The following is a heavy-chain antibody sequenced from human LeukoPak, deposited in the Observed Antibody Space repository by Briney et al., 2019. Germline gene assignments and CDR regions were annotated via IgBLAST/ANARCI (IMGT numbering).Heavy chain of an antibody. J-gene: IGHJ4*02. D-gene: IGHD6-19*01. Sequence: PGGSLRLSCAASGFTFSNYEMNWVRQTPGKGLEWVGFIRSKAYRGTTEYAASVKGRFTISRDDSKSVAYLQMNSLKTEDTAVYYCARSSGWHPWGDYWGQGTLVTVSS. CDR2: IRSKAYRGTT. CDR3: ARSSGWHPWGDY. V-gene: IGHV3-49*04. CDR1: GFTFSNYE.